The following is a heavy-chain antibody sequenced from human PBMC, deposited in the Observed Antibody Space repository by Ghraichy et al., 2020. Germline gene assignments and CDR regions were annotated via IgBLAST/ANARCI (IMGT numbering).Heavy chain of an antibody. V-gene: IGHV3-53*01. D-gene: IGHD6-19*01. Sequence: LSLTCEASEFSVRDNYMSWVRLAPGKGLEWISVIYQNHNTYYANSVRGRFTVSRDDSKNTLYLQMNSLRAEDTAMYYCASRLGVADARESGYWGQGTLVTVSS. CDR2: IYQNHNT. CDR3: ASRLGVADARESGY. CDR1: EFSVRDNY. J-gene: IGHJ4*02.